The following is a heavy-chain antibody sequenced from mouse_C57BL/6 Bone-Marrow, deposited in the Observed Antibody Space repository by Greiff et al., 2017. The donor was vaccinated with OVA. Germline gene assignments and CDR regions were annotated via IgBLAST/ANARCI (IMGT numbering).Heavy chain of an antibody. Sequence: QVQLQQSGPELVKPGASVKISCKASGYAFSSSWMNWVQQRPGKGLEWIGRIYPGDGDTNYNGKFKGKATLTADKSSSTAYMQLSSLTSEDSAVYFCASRITTVVATDAMDCWGQGTSVTVSS. J-gene: IGHJ4*01. CDR3: ASRITTVVATDAMDC. D-gene: IGHD1-1*01. CDR1: GYAFSSSW. CDR2: IYPGDGDT. V-gene: IGHV1-82*01.